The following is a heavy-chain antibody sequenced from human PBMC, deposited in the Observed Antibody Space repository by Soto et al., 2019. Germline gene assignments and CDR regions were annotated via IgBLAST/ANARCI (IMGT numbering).Heavy chain of an antibody. CDR2: IYGSGRGI. D-gene: IGHD2-21*01. V-gene: IGHV3-23*05. CDR1: GLPHSNFA. J-gene: IGHJ4*02. Sequence: GGSLRLSCTASGLPHSNFAMMWVRQAPGKGLECVSGIYGSGRGIEYADSVKGHFTISRDNSKNTVYLEMTDLRADDTAIYYCAKDAVYNDGLWLMDHWGQGTQVTVSS. CDR3: AKDAVYNDGLWLMDH.